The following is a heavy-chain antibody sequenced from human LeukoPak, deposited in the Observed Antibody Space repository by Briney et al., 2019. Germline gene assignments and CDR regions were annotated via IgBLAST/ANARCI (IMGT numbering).Heavy chain of an antibody. CDR3: ARDQYWNPDS. V-gene: IGHV3-33*01. CDR1: GFTFSDFN. D-gene: IGHD1-1*01. J-gene: IGHJ4*02. CDR2: LWSGGGNE. Sequence: GGSLRLSCAASGFTFSDFNMHWVRQAPGKGLEWVAFLWSGGGNECYADSVKGRFTISRDNSKNTLYLQMTSLRAEDTAVYYCARDQYWNPDSWGQGTLVTLSS.